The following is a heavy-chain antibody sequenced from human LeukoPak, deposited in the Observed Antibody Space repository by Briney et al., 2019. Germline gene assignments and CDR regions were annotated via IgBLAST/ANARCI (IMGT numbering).Heavy chain of an antibody. CDR2: INAGNGNT. V-gene: IGHV1-3*01. CDR3: ARVGDVPRRQASYYYYYMDV. Sequence: ASVKVSCKASGYTFTSYAMHWVRQAPGQRLEWMGWINAGNGNTKYSQKFQGRVTITADESTSTAYMELSSLRSEDTAVYYCARVGDVPRRQASYYYYYMDVWGKGTTVTVSS. CDR1: GYTFTSYA. J-gene: IGHJ6*03.